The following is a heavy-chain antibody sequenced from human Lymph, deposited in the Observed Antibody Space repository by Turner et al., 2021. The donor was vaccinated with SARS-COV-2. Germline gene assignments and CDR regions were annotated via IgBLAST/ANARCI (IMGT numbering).Heavy chain of an antibody. J-gene: IGHJ6*02. CDR2: MNPNRGNT. V-gene: IGHV1-8*02. CDR3: ARGRYSGGGMDV. Sequence: QVQLVQSGAEVKKPGASVKVSCKAPGYTFTSYDINWVRQATGQGLEWMGGMNPNRGNTGYAQKFQGRVTMTRNTSISTAYMELSSLRSEDTAVYYCARGRYSGGGMDVWGQGTTVTVSS. D-gene: IGHD1-26*01. CDR1: GYTFTSYD.